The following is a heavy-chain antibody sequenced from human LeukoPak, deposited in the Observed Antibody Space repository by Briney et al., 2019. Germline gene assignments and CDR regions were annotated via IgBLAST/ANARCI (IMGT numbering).Heavy chain of an antibody. Sequence: ASVKVSCKASGCTFTSYDINWVRQATGQGLEWMGWMNPNSGNTGYAQKFQGRVTMTRNTSISTAYMELSSLRSEDTAVYYCARGGRVAVAGTDNYYYYYGMDVWGQGTTVTVSS. J-gene: IGHJ6*02. V-gene: IGHV1-8*01. CDR1: GCTFTSYD. CDR2: MNPNSGNT. D-gene: IGHD6-19*01. CDR3: ARGGRVAVAGTDNYYYYYGMDV.